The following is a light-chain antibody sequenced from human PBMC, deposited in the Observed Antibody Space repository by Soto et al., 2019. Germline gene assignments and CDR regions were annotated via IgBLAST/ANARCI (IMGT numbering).Light chain of an antibody. J-gene: IGKJ5*01. V-gene: IGKV3-11*01. CDR3: QQRSSWPPIT. CDR2: DAS. CDR1: QSVSSY. Sequence: EIVLTQSPATLSLSPGERATLSCRASQSVSSYLAWYQQKPGQAPRLLIYDASSRATGIPARFSGSGSGTDFTLIISSLEPEDFAVYYCQQRSSWPPITFGQGTRLETK.